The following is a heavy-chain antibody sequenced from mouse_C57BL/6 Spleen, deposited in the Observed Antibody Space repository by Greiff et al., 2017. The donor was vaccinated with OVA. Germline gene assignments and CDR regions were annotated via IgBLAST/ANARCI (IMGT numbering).Heavy chain of an antibody. V-gene: IGHV1-52*01. J-gene: IGHJ3*01. CDR2: IDPSDSET. Sequence: QVHVKQPGAELVRPGSSVKLSCKASGYTFTSYWMHWVKQRPIQGLEWIGNIDPSDSETHYNQKFKDKATLTVDKSSSTAYMQLSSLTSEDSAVYYCFYYDYDGVAYWGQGTLVTVSA. CDR3: FYYDYDGVAY. CDR1: GYTFTSYW. D-gene: IGHD2-4*01.